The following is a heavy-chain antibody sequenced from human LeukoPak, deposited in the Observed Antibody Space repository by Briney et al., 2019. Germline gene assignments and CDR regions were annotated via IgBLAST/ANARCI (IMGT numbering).Heavy chain of an antibody. CDR2: INPNSGGT. V-gene: IGHV1-2*02. J-gene: IGHJ6*03. CDR1: GYIFTDYH. D-gene: IGHD2-15*01. Sequence: ASVKVSCKASGYIFTDYHIHWVRQAPGQGLEWMGWINPNSGGTNYAQKFQGRVTVTRDTSISTAYMELSRLRSDDTAVYYCARDNGYCSGGSCDRYYYYYMDVWGKGTTVTISS. CDR3: ARDNGYCSGGSCDRYYYYYMDV.